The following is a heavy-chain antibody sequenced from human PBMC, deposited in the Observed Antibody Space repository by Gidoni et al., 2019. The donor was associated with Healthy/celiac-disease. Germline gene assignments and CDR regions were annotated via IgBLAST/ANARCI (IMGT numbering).Heavy chain of an antibody. J-gene: IGHJ4*02. CDR3: ARGGVVVPAAILRCAFDY. D-gene: IGHD2-2*01. Sequence: QLQQWGAGLLKPSETLSLTCAVYGGSFSGYYWSWIRQPPGKGLEWIGEINHSGSTNYNPSLKSRVTISVDTSKNQFSLKLSSVTAADTAVYYCARGGVVVPAAILRCAFDYWGQGTLVTVSS. CDR1: GGSFSGYY. CDR2: INHSGST. V-gene: IGHV4-34*01.